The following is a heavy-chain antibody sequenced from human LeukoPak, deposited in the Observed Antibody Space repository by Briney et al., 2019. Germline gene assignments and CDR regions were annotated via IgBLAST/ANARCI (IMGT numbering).Heavy chain of an antibody. CDR3: AREFSSKLEWLAYVTGDDAFDV. CDR2: VNPKTGGT. J-gene: IGHJ3*01. D-gene: IGHD3-3*01. Sequence: ASVTVSFKAFGYSFTVYHLHWVRQAPRQGLEWMGWVNPKTGGTNYAREFQGRVTMTRDTSINTVNMELSRLTSDDTAVYYCAREFSSKLEWLAYVTGDDAFDVWGQGTMITVS. CDR1: GYSFTVYH. V-gene: IGHV1-2*02.